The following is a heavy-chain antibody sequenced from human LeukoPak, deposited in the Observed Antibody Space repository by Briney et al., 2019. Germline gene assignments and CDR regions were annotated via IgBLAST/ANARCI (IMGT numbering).Heavy chain of an antibody. CDR1: GGTFSSYA. Sequence: SVKVSCKASGGTFSSYAISWVRQAPGQGLEWMGTIIPILNIVNYAQNFQGRVTITADTSTTTAYMEQRSLRSEDTAVYYCAIRLDGAYCGGDCFYLDYWGQGTLVTVSS. CDR2: IIPILNIV. CDR3: AIRLDGAYCGGDCFYLDY. J-gene: IGHJ4*02. V-gene: IGHV1-69*04. D-gene: IGHD2-21*02.